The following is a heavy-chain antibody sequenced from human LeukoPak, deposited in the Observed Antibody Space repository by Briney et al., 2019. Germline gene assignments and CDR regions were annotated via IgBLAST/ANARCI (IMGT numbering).Heavy chain of an antibody. CDR3: ARRRDGYNYAFDI. V-gene: IGHV4-39*07. Sequence: LETLSLTCTVSGGSISSSRYYWGWIRQPPGKGLEWIGSMYYSGSTYYNPSLKSRVTISVDTSKNQFSLKLSSVTAADTAVYYCARRRDGYNYAFDIWGQGTMVTVSS. J-gene: IGHJ3*02. CDR2: MYYSGST. CDR1: GGSISSSRYY. D-gene: IGHD5-24*01.